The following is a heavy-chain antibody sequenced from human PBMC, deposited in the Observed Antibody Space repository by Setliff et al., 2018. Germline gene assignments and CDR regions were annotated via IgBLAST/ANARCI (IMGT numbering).Heavy chain of an antibody. D-gene: IGHD2-8*01. V-gene: IGHV1-18*01. CDR2: ISPYSGNT. CDR1: GYTFTNYG. CDR3: SRLVRYCTTTTCQRASGDDY. J-gene: IGHJ4*02. Sequence: GASVKVSCKASGYTFTNYGVTWVRQAPGQGLEWMGWISPYSGNTYYAPKLQGRVTLTTDTSTTTAYLELRSLTSDDTAVYYCSRLVRYCTTTTCQRASGDDYWGQGTLVTVSS.